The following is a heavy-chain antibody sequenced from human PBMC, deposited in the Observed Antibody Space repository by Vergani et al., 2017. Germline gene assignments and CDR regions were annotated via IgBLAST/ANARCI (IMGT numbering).Heavy chain of an antibody. Sequence: EVQLVESGGGLVQPGGSLRLSCAASGFTFSSYWMSWVRQAPGKGLEWVANIKQDGSEKYYVDSVKGRFTSSRDNANNSLYLQMNSLRAEDTAVYYCARVELDSPGDYEFDYWGQGTLVTVSS. CDR2: IKQDGSEK. CDR1: GFTFSSYW. CDR3: ARVELDSPGDYEFDY. V-gene: IGHV3-7*03. D-gene: IGHD4-17*01. J-gene: IGHJ4*02.